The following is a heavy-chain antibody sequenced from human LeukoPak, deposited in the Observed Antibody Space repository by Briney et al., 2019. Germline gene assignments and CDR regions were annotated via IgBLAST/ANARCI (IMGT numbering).Heavy chain of an antibody. CDR1: GGSISSGAYY. V-gene: IGHV4-39*01. CDR3: ARRVVVVPAAMDWFDP. D-gene: IGHD2-2*01. Sequence: PSETLSLTCTVSGGSISSGAYYWGWIRQPPGKGLEWIGSIYYSGSTYYNPSLKSRVTISVDTSKNQFSLKLSSVTAADTAVYYCARRVVVVPAAMDWFDPWGQGTLVTVSS. J-gene: IGHJ5*02. CDR2: IYYSGST.